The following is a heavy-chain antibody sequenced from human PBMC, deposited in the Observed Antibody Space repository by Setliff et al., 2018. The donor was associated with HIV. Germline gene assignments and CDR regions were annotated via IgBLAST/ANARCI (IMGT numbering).Heavy chain of an antibody. J-gene: IGHJ6*03. V-gene: IGHV3-7*03. CDR2: IMPDGSVK. CDR1: GFTISSYW. CDR3: TRERLSELWDDMDF. D-gene: IGHD3-3*01. Sequence: PGGSLTLSCAASGFTISSYWMTWVRQAPGKGLQWVANIMPDGSVKFYLDSVKGRFTTSRENAKNSLFLQMNSLRAEDTAVYYCTRERLSELWDDMDFWGKGTTVTVSS.